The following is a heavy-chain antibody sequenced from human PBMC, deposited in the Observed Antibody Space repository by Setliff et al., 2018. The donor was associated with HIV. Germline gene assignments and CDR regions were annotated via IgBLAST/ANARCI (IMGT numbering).Heavy chain of an antibody. CDR2: IDYRGSA. J-gene: IGHJ6*02. Sequence: SETLSLTCTVSGGSVNSATYYWSWIRQHPGKGLEWIGYIDYRGSAFYNPSLKSRITISVDTSKNQFSLKLNSVTAADTAVYYCARHGDSSGWFGAVYYGIDAWGQGTTVTVSS. V-gene: IGHV4-30-4*08. CDR1: GGSVNSATYY. D-gene: IGHD3-10*01. CDR3: ARHGDSSGWFGAVYYGIDA.